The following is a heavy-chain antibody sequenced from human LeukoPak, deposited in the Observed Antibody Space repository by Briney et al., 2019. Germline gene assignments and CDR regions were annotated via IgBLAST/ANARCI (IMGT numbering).Heavy chain of an antibody. CDR3: ARMLDYGGNAFPDY. Sequence: GGSLRLSCAASGFTFSNHWMGWVRQAPGGGLEWVANIKQDGSENYYVDSVRGRFTISRDNADNSLYLQMNSLRVEDTALYYCARMLDYGGNAFPDYWGQGTLVTVSS. V-gene: IGHV3-7*01. CDR1: GFTFSNHW. CDR2: IKQDGSEN. D-gene: IGHD4-23*01. J-gene: IGHJ4*02.